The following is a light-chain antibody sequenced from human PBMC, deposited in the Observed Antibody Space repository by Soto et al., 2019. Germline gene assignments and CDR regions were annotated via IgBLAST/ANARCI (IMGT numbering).Light chain of an antibody. Sequence: DIQITQSPSTLSASVGDRVTITCRASQSSSSWLAWYQQKPGKAPKLLIYKASSLESGVPSRFSGSGSGTEITLTISSLQPDDFATYYCQQYNSYPYTFGQGTRLEIK. CDR1: QSSSSW. V-gene: IGKV1-5*03. J-gene: IGKJ5*01. CDR3: QQYNSYPYT. CDR2: KAS.